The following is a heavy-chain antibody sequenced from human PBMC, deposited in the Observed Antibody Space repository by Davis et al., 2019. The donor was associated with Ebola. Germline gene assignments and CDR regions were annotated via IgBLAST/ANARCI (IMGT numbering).Heavy chain of an antibody. J-gene: IGHJ4*02. Sequence: GESLKISCAASGFTFSSYSMNWVRQAPGKGLEWVSSISSSSSYIYYADSMKGRFTISRDNAKNSLYLQMNSLRAEDTAVYYCARAPTENLRFLEWLTYYFDYWGQGTLVTVSS. CDR3: ARAPTENLRFLEWLTYYFDY. D-gene: IGHD3-3*01. CDR2: ISSSSSYI. V-gene: IGHV3-21*01. CDR1: GFTFSSYS.